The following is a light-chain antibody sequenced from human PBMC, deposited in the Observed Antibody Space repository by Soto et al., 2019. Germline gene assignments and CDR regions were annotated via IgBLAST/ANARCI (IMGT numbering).Light chain of an antibody. J-gene: IGLJ3*02. CDR3: GSYTSTTTRV. CDR1: SSDVGGYKY. Sequence: QSVLTQPASVSGLPGQSITISCTGTSSDVGGYKYVSWYQQHPGKAPKLVIYEVTNRPSGVSNRFSGSKSGNTASLAISGVQAEDEADYYCGSYTSTTTRVFGGGTKLTVL. CDR2: EVT. V-gene: IGLV2-14*01.